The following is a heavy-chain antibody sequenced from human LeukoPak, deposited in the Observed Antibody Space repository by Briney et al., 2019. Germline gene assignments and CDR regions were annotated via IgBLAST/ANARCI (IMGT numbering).Heavy chain of an antibody. J-gene: IGHJ4*02. CDR2: ISSGSNTI. Sequence: GGSLRLSCAASGFTFSTYRMNCVRQAPGKGLEWLSYISSGSNTIFYADSVKGRFTISRDNAKNSLFLQVNSLRDEDTAVYYCARGSYDAPYYFDYWGQGTLVTVSS. D-gene: IGHD1-26*01. CDR1: GFTFSTYR. CDR3: ARGSYDAPYYFDY. V-gene: IGHV3-48*02.